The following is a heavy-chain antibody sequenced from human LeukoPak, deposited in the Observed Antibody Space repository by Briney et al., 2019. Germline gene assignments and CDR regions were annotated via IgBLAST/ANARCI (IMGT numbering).Heavy chain of an antibody. D-gene: IGHD3-22*01. CDR2: IHPSGIT. CDR3: SRGYDNEKSAY. CDR1: GGSFSGSY. J-gene: IGHJ4*02. V-gene: IGHV4-34*01. Sequence: SETLSLTCAAYGGSFSGSYWSWIRQPPGKGLEWIGEIHPSGITNYNPSLKSRVSISIDTSKNQFSLSLTSVTAADTAVYYCSRGYDNEKSAYWGQGTLVTVSS.